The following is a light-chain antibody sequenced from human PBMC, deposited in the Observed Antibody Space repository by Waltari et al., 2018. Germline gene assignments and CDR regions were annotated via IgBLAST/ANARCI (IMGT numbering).Light chain of an antibody. CDR1: QSVTTS. CDR3: QQYEDWPPIT. V-gene: IGKV3-15*01. J-gene: IGKJ4*01. Sequence: EIVMTQSPATVSVSPGERATLSCRASQSVTTSLAWFQQRPGQPPRVLIYGASTRAAGSPARFSGSGSGIAFTLTISSLQSEDFAVYYCQQYEDWPPITFGGGTKVEIK. CDR2: GAS.